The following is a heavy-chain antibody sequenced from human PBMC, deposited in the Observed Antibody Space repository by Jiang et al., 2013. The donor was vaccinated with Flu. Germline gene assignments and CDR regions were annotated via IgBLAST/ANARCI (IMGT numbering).Heavy chain of an antibody. V-gene: IGHV1-46*01. Sequence: SGAEVKKPGASVKVSCKASGYTFTSYYLHWVRQAPGQGLEWMGIINPSGGSTSYAPKFQGRVTVTRDTSTSTVYLELNSLRSEDTAVYFCARALYRDTGDYWGRGTLVTVSS. J-gene: IGHJ4*02. CDR1: GYTFTSYY. D-gene: IGHD4-17*01. CDR3: ARALYRDTGDY. CDR2: INPSGGST.